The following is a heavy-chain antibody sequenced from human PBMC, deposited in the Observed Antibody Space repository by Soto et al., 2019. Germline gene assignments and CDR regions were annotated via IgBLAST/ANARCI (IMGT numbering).Heavy chain of an antibody. CDR2: INQDARET. V-gene: IGHV3-7*01. CDR1: GFTFSTYW. J-gene: IGHJ5*02. D-gene: IGHD3-3*01. CDR3: GRGQVGYPAHYDCLSGYRRGNRLDP. Sequence: VGSLRLSCAASGFTFSTYWMRWDRPAPRKGLGWVANINQDARETYYVNSVTGRFTISRDNAKNSLYLQMNSMRAEEAAVHYCGRGQVGYPAHYDCLSGYRRGNRLDPWGQGTLVTVSS.